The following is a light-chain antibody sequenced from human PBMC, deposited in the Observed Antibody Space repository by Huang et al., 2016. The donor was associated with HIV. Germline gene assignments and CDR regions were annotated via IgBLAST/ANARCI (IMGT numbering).Light chain of an antibody. J-gene: IGKJ3*01. Sequence: EIVMTQSPATLSVSPGERATLSCRASQSISTTVAWYQQKPGLPPRLLIHGTSSRATGIPARFSGSGSGTEFTLTISSLQSEDFAVYYCQQYRTFGPGTKVDIK. V-gene: IGKV3-15*01. CDR2: GTS. CDR3: QQYRT. CDR1: QSISTT.